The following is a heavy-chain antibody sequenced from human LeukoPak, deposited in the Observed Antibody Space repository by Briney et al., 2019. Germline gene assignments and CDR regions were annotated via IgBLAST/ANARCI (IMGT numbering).Heavy chain of an antibody. CDR1: GYTFTGYG. CDR2: ISAYNGNT. J-gene: IGHJ4*02. Sequence: GASVKVSCKASGYTFTGYGISWVRRAPGQGLEWMGWISAYNGNTNYAQKLQGRVTMTTDTSTSTAYMELRSLRSDDTAVYCCARAPLLWFGELLSVGTHGDYWGQGSLVTVSS. CDR3: ARAPLLWFGELLSVGTHGDY. V-gene: IGHV1-18*04. D-gene: IGHD3-10*01.